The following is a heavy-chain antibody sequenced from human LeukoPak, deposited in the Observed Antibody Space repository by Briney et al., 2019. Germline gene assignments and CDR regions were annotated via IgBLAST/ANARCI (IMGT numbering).Heavy chain of an antibody. CDR3: ARPALGYCSDGSCHHDAFDI. CDR2: IEPSDSYT. Sequence: GKSLRISCNCSGYSFTSYWISWVRQMPGKGLDWMGRIEPSDSYTNYGPSFQGHVTISADKSISTAYLQWHSLKASDTAMYYCARPALGYCSDGSCHHDAFDIWGQGTMVTVSS. V-gene: IGHV5-10-1*01. J-gene: IGHJ3*02. D-gene: IGHD2-15*01. CDR1: GYSFTSYW.